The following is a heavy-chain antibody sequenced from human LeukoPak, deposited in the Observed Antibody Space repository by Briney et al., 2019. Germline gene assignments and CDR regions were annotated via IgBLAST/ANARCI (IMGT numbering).Heavy chain of an antibody. J-gene: IGHJ4*02. Sequence: SETLSLTCAVSGYSISSGYYWGWIRKPPGKGLEWIGRIHHSGNTYYNASLKSRVTISVDTSKNQLSLKLSSVTAADTAVYYCARTVYMGGRGGFYFDHWGQGTLVTVSS. CDR3: ARTVYMGGRGGFYFDH. CDR1: GYSISSGYY. D-gene: IGHD3-16*01. CDR2: IHHSGNT. V-gene: IGHV4-38-2*01.